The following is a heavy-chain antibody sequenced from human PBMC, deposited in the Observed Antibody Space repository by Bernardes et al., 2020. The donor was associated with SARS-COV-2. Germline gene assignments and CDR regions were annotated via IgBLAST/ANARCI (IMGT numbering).Heavy chain of an antibody. V-gene: IGHV4-39*01. CDR2: MYSSGGS. Sequence: SETLSLTCTVSGGSISSGGYCWGWIRPPPGKGLEWIGGMYSSGGSYYNPSLKSRLTISVDTSKNQFSLNLRSVTAADTAVYYCGTPALAFWGQGTLVTVSS. D-gene: IGHD6-6*01. CDR1: GGSISSGGYC. CDR3: GTPALAF. J-gene: IGHJ4*02.